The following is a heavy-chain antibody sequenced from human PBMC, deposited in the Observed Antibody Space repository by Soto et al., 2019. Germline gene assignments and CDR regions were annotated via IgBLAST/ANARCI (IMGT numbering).Heavy chain of an antibody. CDR2: INTGNGNT. CDR1: GYTFSSYT. Sequence: ASVKVSCKASGYTFSSYTMHWVRQAPGQRLEWMGWINTGNGNTKYSQKFQDRVTITRDTSASTAYMELSSLRSEDTAVYYCARGFGLRLDYWGQGTLVTVSS. V-gene: IGHV1-3*04. J-gene: IGHJ4*02. CDR3: ARGFGLRLDY. D-gene: IGHD3-16*01.